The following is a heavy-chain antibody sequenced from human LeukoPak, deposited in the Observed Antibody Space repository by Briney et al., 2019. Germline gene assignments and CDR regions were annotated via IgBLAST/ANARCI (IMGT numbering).Heavy chain of an antibody. V-gene: IGHV3-15*07. J-gene: IGHJ4*02. CDR2: IKDKTDGGTT. CDR1: GFTFSDHY. CDR3: STLVTR. D-gene: IGHD2-15*01. Sequence: GGSLRLSCAASGFTFSDHYMDWVRQAPGKGLEWVGRIKDKTDGGTTDYAAPVKGRFTISRDDSKNTLFLQMNSLRTEDTAVYYCSTLVTRWGQGTLVTVSS.